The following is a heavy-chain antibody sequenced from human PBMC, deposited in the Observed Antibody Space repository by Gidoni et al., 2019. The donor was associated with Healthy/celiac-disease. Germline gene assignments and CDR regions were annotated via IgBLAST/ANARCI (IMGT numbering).Heavy chain of an antibody. CDR1: GFTFSSYA. CDR2: ISGRGGST. Sequence: EVQLLESGGGLVQPGGSLSLSCAASGFTFSSYAMGWVRQAPGKGLEWVSAISGRGGSTYYADSVKGRFTISRDKSKNTLYLQMNSLRAEDTAVYYCAKSSWGWLSQLDYWGQGTLVTVSS. CDR3: AKSSWGWLSQLDY. J-gene: IGHJ4*02. D-gene: IGHD3-22*01. V-gene: IGHV3-23*01.